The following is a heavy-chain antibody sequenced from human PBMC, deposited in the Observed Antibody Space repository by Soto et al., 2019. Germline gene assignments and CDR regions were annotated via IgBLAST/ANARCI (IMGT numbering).Heavy chain of an antibody. CDR2: INQDGSEK. Sequence: PGGSLRLSCAASGFTFSSLWMSWVRQAPGKGLEWVANINQDGSEKNYVDSVKGRFTTSRDNAKNSLYLQMNSLRAEDTAVYYCARGPYWGQGTLVTVSS. J-gene: IGHJ4*02. V-gene: IGHV3-7*02. CDR3: ARGPY. CDR1: GFTFSSLW.